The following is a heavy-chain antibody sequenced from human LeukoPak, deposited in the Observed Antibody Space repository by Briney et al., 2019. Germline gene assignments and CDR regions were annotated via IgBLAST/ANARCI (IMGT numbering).Heavy chain of an antibody. V-gene: IGHV1-2*02. CDR1: GYIFTGYY. J-gene: IGHJ4*02. CDR2: VNPNSGDT. Sequence: GASVKVSCKASGYIFTGYYMIWVRQAPGHGLEWMGWVNPNSGDTNFAQKFQGRVTMTSDTSISTAYMELSRLSSDDTAVYYCATSGGTGYDAVSWGQGTLVTVSS. D-gene: IGHD3-9*01. CDR3: ATSGGTGYDAVS.